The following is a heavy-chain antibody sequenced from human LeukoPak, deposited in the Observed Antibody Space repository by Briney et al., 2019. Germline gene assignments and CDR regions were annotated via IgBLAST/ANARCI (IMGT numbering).Heavy chain of an antibody. J-gene: IGHJ4*02. Sequence: SETLSLTCTVSGGSISSYYRSWIRQPAGKGLEWIGRIYTSGSTNYNPSLKSRVTMSVDTSKNQFSLKLSSVTAADTAVYYCARHRIAARLFDYWGQGTLVTVSS. V-gene: IGHV4-4*07. CDR1: GGSISSYY. D-gene: IGHD6-6*01. CDR2: IYTSGST. CDR3: ARHRIAARLFDY.